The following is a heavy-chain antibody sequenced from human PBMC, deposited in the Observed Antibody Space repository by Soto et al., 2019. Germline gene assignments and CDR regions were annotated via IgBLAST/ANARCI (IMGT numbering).Heavy chain of an antibody. CDR2: ISHEGGTQ. V-gene: IGHV3-30*18. CDR3: AKDAVSGDGLWLVGD. Sequence: QVQLAESGGGVVQPGGSLRLSCAASGFTFSDYGIDWIRQAPGKGLEWVAVISHEGGTQYYADSVRGRFTISRDNSKNTLYLQMDSLRVEDTAVYYCAKDAVSGDGLWLVGDWGQGTLVTVSS. J-gene: IGHJ1*01. D-gene: IGHD2-21*02. CDR1: GFTFSDYG.